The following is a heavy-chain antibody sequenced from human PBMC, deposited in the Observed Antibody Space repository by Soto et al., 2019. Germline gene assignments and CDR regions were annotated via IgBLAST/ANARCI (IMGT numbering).Heavy chain of an antibody. CDR1: GGSISSGGYY. D-gene: IGHD2-15*01. Sequence: QVQLQESGPGLVKPSQTLYLTCTVSGGSISSGGYYWSWIRQHPGKGLEWIGYIYYSGSTYYNPSLKSRVTISVDTSKNQFSLKLSSVTAADTAVYFCASGFGVVAATIDYWGQGTLVTVSS. J-gene: IGHJ4*02. CDR3: ASGFGVVAATIDY. CDR2: IYYSGST. V-gene: IGHV4-31*03.